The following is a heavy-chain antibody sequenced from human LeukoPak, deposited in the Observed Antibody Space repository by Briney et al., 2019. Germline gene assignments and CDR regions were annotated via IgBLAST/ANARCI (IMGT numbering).Heavy chain of an antibody. V-gene: IGHV4-59*08. CDR2: IYYSGST. J-gene: IGHJ4*02. D-gene: IGHD5-24*01. CDR3: ARWGDGYNPLDY. Sequence: PSETLSLTCTVSGGFISDYYWSWIRQPPGKGLEWIGYIYYSGSTNYNPSLKSRVTMSVDTSKNQFSLKLSSVTAADTAVYYCARWGDGYNPLDYWGQGTLVTVSS. CDR1: GGFISDYY.